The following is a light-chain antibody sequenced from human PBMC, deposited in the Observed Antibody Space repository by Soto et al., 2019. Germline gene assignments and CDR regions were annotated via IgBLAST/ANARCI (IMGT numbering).Light chain of an antibody. CDR3: LLYYSGVMV. V-gene: IGLV7-46*01. CDR1: TGSVTSGHD. J-gene: IGLJ2*01. CDR2: ATT. Sequence: QAVVTQEPSLTVSPGATVTLTCGSSTGSVTSGHDPYWFQQKPDQGLKTLIYATTNKESWTPDRFSGSLLGGKAALTLSGAQFDDEAEYYCLLYYSGVMVFGGGTQLTVL.